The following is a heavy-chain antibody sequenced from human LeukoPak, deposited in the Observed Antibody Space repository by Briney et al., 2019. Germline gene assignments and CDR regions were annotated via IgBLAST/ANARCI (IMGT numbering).Heavy chain of an antibody. CDR2: ITASGTAM. CDR1: GFTVSSNY. J-gene: IGHJ4*02. D-gene: IGHD1-26*01. V-gene: IGHV3-48*01. Sequence: PGGSLRLSCAASGFTVSSNYMSWVRQAPGKGLEWVSHITASGTAMFYADSVKGRFTISRDNAKNSLYLQMNSLRGEDTAVYYCASSGSYRFDYWGQGTLVTVSS. CDR3: ASSGSYRFDY.